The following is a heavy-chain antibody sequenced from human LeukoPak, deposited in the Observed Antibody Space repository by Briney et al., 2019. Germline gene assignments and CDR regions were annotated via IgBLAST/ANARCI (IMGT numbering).Heavy chain of an antibody. J-gene: IGHJ4*02. V-gene: IGHV1-69*04. CDR2: IIPILGIA. Sequence: SVKVSCKASGGTFSSYAISWVRQAPGQGREWMGRIIPILGIANYAQKSQCRVTTTADKSTTTVYSKLSSLRSEDTAVYYCTRVDTAMVIDYWGQGTLVTVSS. CDR1: GGTFSSYA. CDR3: TRVDTAMVIDY. D-gene: IGHD5-18*01.